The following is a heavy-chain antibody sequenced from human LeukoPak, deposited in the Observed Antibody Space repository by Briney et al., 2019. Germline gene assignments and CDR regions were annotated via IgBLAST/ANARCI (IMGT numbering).Heavy chain of an antibody. J-gene: IGHJ6*03. D-gene: IGHD1-7*01. CDR2: INHSGST. CDR3: ARGGLELRNYYYYMDV. V-gene: IGHV4-34*01. Sequence: SETLSLTCAVSGGSFSGYYWSWIRQPPGKGLEWIGEINHSGSTNYNPSLKSRVTISVDTSKNQFSLKLSSVTAADTAVYYCARGGLELRNYYYYMDVWGKGTTVTVSS. CDR1: GGSFSGYY.